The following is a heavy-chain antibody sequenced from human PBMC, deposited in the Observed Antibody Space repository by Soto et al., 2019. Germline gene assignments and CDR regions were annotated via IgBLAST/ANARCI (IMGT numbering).Heavy chain of an antibody. J-gene: IGHJ6*02. D-gene: IGHD6-19*01. CDR2: NSSYNGNT. CDR3: ARRQWLVGGYYYGMDV. V-gene: IGHV1-18*01. Sequence: QVQLVQSGAEVKKPGASVKVSCKASGYTFTNYGISWVRQAPGQGLEWMGWNSSYNGNTTYAQKLQGRVTMTTDTSTSTAYMELRSLISDDTAVYYCARRQWLVGGYYYGMDVWGQGTTVTVSS. CDR1: GYTFTNYG.